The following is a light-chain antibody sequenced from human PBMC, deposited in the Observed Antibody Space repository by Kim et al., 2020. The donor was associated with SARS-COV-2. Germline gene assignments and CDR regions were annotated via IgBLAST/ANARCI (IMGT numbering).Light chain of an antibody. CDR3: SSYTSSSTL. Sequence: PGQSLTISCTGTSSDVGGYNYVSWYQQHPGKAPKLMIYDVSKWPSGVSNRFSGSKSGNTASLTISGLQAEDEADYYCSSYTSSSTLFGGGTQLTVL. CDR1: SSDVGGYNY. J-gene: IGLJ2*01. CDR2: DVS. V-gene: IGLV2-14*04.